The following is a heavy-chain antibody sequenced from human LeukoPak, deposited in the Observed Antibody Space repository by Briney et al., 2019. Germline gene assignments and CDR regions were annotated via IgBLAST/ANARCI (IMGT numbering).Heavy chain of an antibody. CDR1: GGSISSSNW. V-gene: IGHV4-4*02. Sequence: SETLSLTCAVSGGSISSSNWWSWVHQPPGKGLEWIGEIYHSGSTNYNPSLKSRVTISVDKSKNQFSLKLSSVTAADTAVYYCTRDSGTTGEVKFDPWGQGTLVAVSS. CDR3: TRDSGTTGEVKFDP. J-gene: IGHJ5*02. CDR2: IYHSGST. D-gene: IGHD3-10*01.